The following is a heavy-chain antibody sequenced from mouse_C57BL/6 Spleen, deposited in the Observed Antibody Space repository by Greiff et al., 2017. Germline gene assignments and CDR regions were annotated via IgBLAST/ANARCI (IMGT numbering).Heavy chain of an antibody. D-gene: IGHD1-1*01. J-gene: IGHJ3*01. V-gene: IGHV1-82*01. CDR1: GYAFSSSW. CDR3: AREGGNYYGSSRGWFAY. Sequence: VQLQQSGPELVKPGASVKISCKASGYAFSSSWMNWVKQRPGKGLEWIGRIYPGEGDTNYNGKFKGKATLTEDKSSRTAYMQLSSLTSEDSAVYFCAREGGNYYGSSRGWFAYWGQGTLVTVSA. CDR2: IYPGEGDT.